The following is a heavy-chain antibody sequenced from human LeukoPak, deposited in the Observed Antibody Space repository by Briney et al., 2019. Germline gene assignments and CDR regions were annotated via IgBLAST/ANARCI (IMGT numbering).Heavy chain of an antibody. V-gene: IGHV4-59*01. D-gene: IGHD3-22*01. CDR2: IYYSGST. J-gene: IGHJ5*01. Sequence: SSETLSLTCTVSGGSIRSYYWSWIRQPPGKGLEWIGYIYYSGSTNYNPSLKSRVTISVDTSKNQFSLKLNSVTAADTAVHYCARDRGYYDSSGYWFDSWGQGTLVTVSS. CDR1: GGSIRSYY. CDR3: ARDRGYYDSSGYWFDS.